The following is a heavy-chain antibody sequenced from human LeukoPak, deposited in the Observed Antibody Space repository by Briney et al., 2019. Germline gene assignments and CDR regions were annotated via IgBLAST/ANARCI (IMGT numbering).Heavy chain of an antibody. CDR3: ASSLRKRFLEPWDDWFDP. Sequence: PSETLSLTCTVSGDSITNHRCSWIRQPPGKGLEWIGHIYTSGSASYNPSLKNRVTISVDTSKNQFFLNLTSVTAADTAVYYCASSLRKRFLEPWDDWFDPWCQGALVTVSS. CDR1: GDSITNHR. V-gene: IGHV4-4*09. J-gene: IGHJ5*02. D-gene: IGHD3-3*01. CDR2: IYTSGSA.